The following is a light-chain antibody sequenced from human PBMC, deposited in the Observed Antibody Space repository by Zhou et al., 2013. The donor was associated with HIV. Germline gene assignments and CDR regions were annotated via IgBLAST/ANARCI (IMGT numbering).Light chain of an antibody. CDR2: KAS. CDR3: QQYKSYPWT. V-gene: IGKV1-5*03. CDR1: QSISSW. J-gene: IGKJ1*01. Sequence: DIQMTQSPSTLSASVGDRVTITCRASQSISSWLAWYQQKPGKVPKFLIYKASSLESGVPSRFSGSGSGTEFTLTISSLQPDDFATYYCQQYKSYPWTFGQGTKVEIK.